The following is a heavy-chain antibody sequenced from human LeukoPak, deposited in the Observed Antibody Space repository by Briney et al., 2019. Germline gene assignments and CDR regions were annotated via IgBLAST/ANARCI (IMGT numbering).Heavy chain of an antibody. CDR1: GGTFSSYA. Sequence: ASVKVSCKASGGTFSSYAISWVRQAPGQGLEWMGGIIPIFGTANYAQKFQGRVTITADESTSTAYMELSSLRSEDTAVYYCARCFSDPFHPADYDILTGYQETAFDIWGQGTMVTVSS. CDR3: ARCFSDPFHPADYDILTGYQETAFDI. V-gene: IGHV1-69*13. J-gene: IGHJ3*02. CDR2: IIPIFGTA. D-gene: IGHD3-9*01.